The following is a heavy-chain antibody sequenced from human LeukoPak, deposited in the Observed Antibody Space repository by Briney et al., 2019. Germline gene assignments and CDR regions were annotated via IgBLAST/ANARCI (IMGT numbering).Heavy chain of an antibody. D-gene: IGHD6-13*01. CDR1: GGSFSGYY. V-gene: IGHV4-34*01. CDR2: INHSGST. CDR3: ARGRARGYSTVGWFDP. J-gene: IGHJ5*02. Sequence: SETLSLTCAVYGGSFSGYYWSWIRQPPGKGLEWIGEINHSGSTNYNPSLKSRVTISVDTSKNQFSLKLSSVTAADTAVYYCARGRARGYSTVGWFDPWAREPWSPSPQ.